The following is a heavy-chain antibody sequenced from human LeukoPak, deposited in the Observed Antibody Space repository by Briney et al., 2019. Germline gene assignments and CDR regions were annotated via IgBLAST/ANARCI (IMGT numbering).Heavy chain of an antibody. CDR1: GGSFSGYY. V-gene: IGHV4-34*01. CDR2: INHSGST. CDR3: AKADYDYVWGSYRNQWYFDY. D-gene: IGHD3-16*02. J-gene: IGHJ4*02. Sequence: KPSETLSLTCAVYGGSFSGYYWSWIRQPPGKGLEWIGEINHSGSTNYNPSLKSRVTISVDTSKNQFSLKLSSVTAADTAVYYCAKADYDYVWGSYRNQWYFDYWGQGTLVTVSS.